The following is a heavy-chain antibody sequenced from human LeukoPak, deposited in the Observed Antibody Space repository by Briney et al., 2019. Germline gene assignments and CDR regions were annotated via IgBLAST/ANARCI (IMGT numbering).Heavy chain of an antibody. CDR3: ARGEEVWFGELYLNYYYYMDV. D-gene: IGHD3-10*01. Sequence: PSETLSLTCTVSGGSISSSSYYWGWIRQPPGKGLEWIGEINHSGSTNYNPSLKSRVTISVDTSKNQFSLKLSSVTAADTAVYYCARGEEVWFGELYLNYYYYMDVWGKGTTVTVSS. CDR1: GGSISSSSYY. CDR2: INHSGST. V-gene: IGHV4-39*07. J-gene: IGHJ6*03.